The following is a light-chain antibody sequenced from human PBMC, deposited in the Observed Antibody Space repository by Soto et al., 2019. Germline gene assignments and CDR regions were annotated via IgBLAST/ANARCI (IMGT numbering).Light chain of an antibody. CDR1: QSVSDK. CDR2: GAS. V-gene: IGKV3-15*01. J-gene: IGKJ1*01. CDR3: QQYNKWPLA. Sequence: IVMTQSPATLSVSPGERATLSCRASQSVSDKLAWYQQKPGQTPRLLIYGASTRATDIPDRFSGSGSGTEFTLTVTSLQSEDFAVYYCQQYNKWPLAFGQGTKVEIK.